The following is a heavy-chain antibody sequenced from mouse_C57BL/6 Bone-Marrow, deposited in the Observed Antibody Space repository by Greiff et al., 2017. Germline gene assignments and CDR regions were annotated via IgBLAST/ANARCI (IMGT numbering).Heavy chain of an antibody. Sequence: QVQLKQSGAELVRPGASVKLSCKASGYTFTDYYINWVKQRPGQGLEWIARIYPGSGNTYYNEKFKGKATLTAEKSSSTAYMKLCRLTSEDAAVYFCAREGGYYDYDDAMDDWGQGTSVTVSS. V-gene: IGHV1-76*01. CDR2: IYPGSGNT. D-gene: IGHD2-4*01. J-gene: IGHJ4*01. CDR1: GYTFTDYY. CDR3: AREGGYYDYDDAMDD.